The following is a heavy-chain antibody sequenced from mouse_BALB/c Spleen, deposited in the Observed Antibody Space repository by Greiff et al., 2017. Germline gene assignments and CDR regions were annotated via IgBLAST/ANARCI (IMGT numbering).Heavy chain of an antibody. Sequence: VQLQESGPGLVAPSQSLSITCTVSGFSLTSYGVHWVRQPPGKGLEWLGVIWAGGSTNYNSALMSRLSISKDNSKSQVFLKMNSLQTDDTAMYYCARDRDYDDGAWFAYWGQGTLVTVSA. J-gene: IGHJ3*01. CDR3: ARDRDYDDGAWFAY. V-gene: IGHV2-9*02. D-gene: IGHD2-4*01. CDR1: GFSLTSYG. CDR2: IWAGGST.